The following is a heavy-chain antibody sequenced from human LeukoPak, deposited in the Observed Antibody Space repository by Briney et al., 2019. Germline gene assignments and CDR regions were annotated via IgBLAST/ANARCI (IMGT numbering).Heavy chain of an antibody. V-gene: IGHV3-23*01. Sequence: PGGSLRLSCAASGFTFNSYAMTWVRQAPGKGLEWVSGIGTSGPSGTSTHYADSVKGRFTISRDNSKSTLFLQMNSLRAEDTALYYCAKFRGGYSYGPLEYWGQGTLVAVSS. CDR1: GFTFNSYA. CDR3: AKFRGGYSYGPLEY. CDR2: IGTSGPSGTST. D-gene: IGHD5-18*01. J-gene: IGHJ4*02.